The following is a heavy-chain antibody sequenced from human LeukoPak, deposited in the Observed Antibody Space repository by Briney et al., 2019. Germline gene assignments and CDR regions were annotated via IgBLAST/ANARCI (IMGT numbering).Heavy chain of an antibody. D-gene: IGHD4-23*01. V-gene: IGHV4-59*01. Sequence: PSETLSLTCTLSGGSIRSYYWSWIRQPPGKGLEWIGYIYSSGSTNYNPSLKSRVTISVDTSKNQFSLKLSSVTAADTAVYYCARVYGGNPSYYYYGMDVWGQGTTVTVSS. CDR1: GGSIRSYY. CDR2: IYSSGST. J-gene: IGHJ6*02. CDR3: ARVYGGNPSYYYYGMDV.